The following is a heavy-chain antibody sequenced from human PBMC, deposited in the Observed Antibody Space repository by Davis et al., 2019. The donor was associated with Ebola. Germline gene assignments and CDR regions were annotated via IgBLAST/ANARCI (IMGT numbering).Heavy chain of an antibody. Sequence: GGSLRLSCAASGFTFSSYGMHWVRQAPGKGLEWVAVISYDGSNKYYADSVKGRFTISRDNSKNTLYLQMNSLRAEDTAVYYCAKRYVPIRVVPATLEFYSGMDVWGQGTTVTVSS. V-gene: IGHV3-30*18. CDR1: GFTFSSYG. CDR2: ISYDGSNK. J-gene: IGHJ6*02. CDR3: AKRYVPIRVVPATLEFYSGMDV. D-gene: IGHD2-2*01.